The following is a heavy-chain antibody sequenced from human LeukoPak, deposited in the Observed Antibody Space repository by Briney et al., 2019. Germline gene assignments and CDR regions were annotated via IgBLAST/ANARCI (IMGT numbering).Heavy chain of an antibody. CDR3: ARAHYGDYSY. CDR1: GGSFSGYY. CDR2: INHSGST. J-gene: IGHJ4*02. Sequence: SETLSLTCAVYGGSFSGYYWSWIRQPPGKGLEWIGEINHSGSTNYNPSLKSRVTISVDTSKNQFSLKLSSVTAADTAVYYCARAHYGDYSYWGQGTLVTVSS. V-gene: IGHV4-34*01. D-gene: IGHD4-17*01.